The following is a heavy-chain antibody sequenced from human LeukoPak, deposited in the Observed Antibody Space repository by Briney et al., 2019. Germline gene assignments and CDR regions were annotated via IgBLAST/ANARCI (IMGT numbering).Heavy chain of an antibody. CDR2: IDPSESYT. D-gene: IGHD6-13*01. CDR1: GYSFTSDW. V-gene: IGHV5-10-1*01. Sequence: PGESLRISCKGSGYSFTSDWITWVRQMPGKGLEWMGRIDPSESYTSYSPSFQDHVTISADKSISTAYLQWSSLKASDTAMYYCARQASRRYAFDIWGQGTMVTVSS. J-gene: IGHJ3*02. CDR3: ARQASRRYAFDI.